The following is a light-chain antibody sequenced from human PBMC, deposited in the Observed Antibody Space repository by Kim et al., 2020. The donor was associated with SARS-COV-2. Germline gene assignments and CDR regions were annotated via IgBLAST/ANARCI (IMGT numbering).Light chain of an antibody. CDR2: EVS. CDR3: SSYAGSNNWV. V-gene: IGLV2-8*01. J-gene: IGLJ3*02. CDR1: SSGVGGYHY. Sequence: GRSVTISCTGTSSGVGGYHYVSCYQQHPGKAPHLMIYEVSTRPSGVPDRFSGSKSGNTASLTVSGLQAEDEADYYCSSYAGSNNWVFGGGTQLTVL.